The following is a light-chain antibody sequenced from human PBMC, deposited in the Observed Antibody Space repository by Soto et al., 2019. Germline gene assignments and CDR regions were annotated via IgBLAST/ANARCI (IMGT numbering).Light chain of an antibody. CDR3: SSYTTGGSYV. V-gene: IGLV2-14*01. Sequence: QSALTQHASVSGSPGLSIAISCTGTSRDVGGYNSVSWYQQQPGKVPKLMIFDVSNRPSGVSNRFSGSKSGNTASLTISGLQAEDEGDYYCSSYTTGGSYVFGTGTKVTVL. J-gene: IGLJ1*01. CDR2: DVS. CDR1: SRDVGGYNS.